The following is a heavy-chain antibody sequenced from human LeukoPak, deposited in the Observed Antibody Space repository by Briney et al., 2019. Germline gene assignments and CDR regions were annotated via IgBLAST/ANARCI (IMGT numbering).Heavy chain of an antibody. V-gene: IGHV1-18*01. CDR1: GYSFTTYG. D-gene: IGHD2/OR15-2a*01. Sequence: ASVKVPCKTSGYSFTTYGTNWVRQAPGQGLEWMGWITAYNGNTNYAHKLQGRFTMTTDTYTRTVYMGLRGLKSNDTAVYYCARGVSNRWADFWGQGTLVTVSS. J-gene: IGHJ4*02. CDR2: ITAYNGNT. CDR3: ARGVSNRWADF.